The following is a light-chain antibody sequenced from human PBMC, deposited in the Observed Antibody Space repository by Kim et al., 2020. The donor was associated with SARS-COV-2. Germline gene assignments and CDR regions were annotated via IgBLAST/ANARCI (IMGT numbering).Light chain of an antibody. CDR1: QSLLYSDGNTY. CDR2: RVS. CDR3: MQGTHWPWT. V-gene: IGKV2-30*01. Sequence: DVVLTQSPLSLPVTLGQSASISCRSSQSLLYSDGNTYLNWFHQRPGQSPRRLISRVSTRDSGVPDRFSGSGSGTAFTLRIRRVEAEDLGTYYCMQGTHWPWTFGQGTKVDIK. J-gene: IGKJ1*01.